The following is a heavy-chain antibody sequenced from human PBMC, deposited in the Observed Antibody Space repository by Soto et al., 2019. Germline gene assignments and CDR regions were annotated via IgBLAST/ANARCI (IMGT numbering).Heavy chain of an antibody. CDR3: AKDSGLPRFGTLIHAVDL. CDR1: EFTFRSYA. J-gene: IGHJ3*01. Sequence: QVHLVASGGGMVQPGRSLRLACTASEFTFRSYAMHWVRQAPGKGLEWVATISGGLSTTFYADSVKGRFTISRDTSSNTLYLQLNSLRDDDAAMYYCAKDSGLPRFGTLIHAVDLWGQGTMVTVSS. D-gene: IGHD3-10*01. V-gene: IGHV3-30*04. CDR2: ISGGLSTT.